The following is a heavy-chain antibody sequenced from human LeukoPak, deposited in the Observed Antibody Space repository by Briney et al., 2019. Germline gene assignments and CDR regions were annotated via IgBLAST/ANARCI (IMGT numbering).Heavy chain of an antibody. CDR2: ISPNSGGT. V-gene: IGHV1-2*02. CDR3: ARLEMATSVGY. J-gene: IGHJ4*02. CDR1: GYTFTGYY. Sequence: ASVKVSCNASGYTFTGYYMHWVRQAPGQGLEWMGWISPNSGGTNYAQKFQGRVTMTRDTSISTAYMELSRLRSDDTAVYYCARLEMATSVGYWGQGTLVTVSS. D-gene: IGHD5-24*01.